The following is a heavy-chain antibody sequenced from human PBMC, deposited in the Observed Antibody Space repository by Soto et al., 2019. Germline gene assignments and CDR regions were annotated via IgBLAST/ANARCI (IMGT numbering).Heavy chain of an antibody. CDR1: GFSLTTSGVG. V-gene: IGHV2-5*02. J-gene: IGHJ4*02. D-gene: IGHD3-3*01. Sequence: QITLNESGPTVVKPAETLTLTCTFSGFSLTTSGVGVGWIRQSPGKAPEWLALIYWDDDKRYSASLNSRLTITTDTSNNQVVLTMASVDPADTATYYCAHRILRTVFGLVTTTAIYFDFWGQGTPVVVSS. CDR2: IYWDDDK. CDR3: AHRILRTVFGLVTTTAIYFDF.